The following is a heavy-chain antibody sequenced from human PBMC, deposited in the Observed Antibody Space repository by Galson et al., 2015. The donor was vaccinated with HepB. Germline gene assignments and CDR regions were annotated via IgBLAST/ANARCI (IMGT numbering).Heavy chain of an antibody. Sequence: SVKVSCKASGGTFSRYAICWVRQAPGQGLEWMGRIIPMLGISKYAQKFQGRVTITADKSTSTAYMELSGLRSEDTAVYYCAGDGVYYYASGSGPFDYWGQGTLVTVSS. D-gene: IGHD3-10*01. CDR1: GGTFSRYA. CDR3: AGDGVYYYASGSGPFDY. V-gene: IGHV1-69*04. CDR2: IIPMLGIS. J-gene: IGHJ4*02.